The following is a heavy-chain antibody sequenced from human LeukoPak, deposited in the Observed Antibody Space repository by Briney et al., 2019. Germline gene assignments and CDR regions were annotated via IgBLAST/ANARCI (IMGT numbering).Heavy chain of an antibody. V-gene: IGHV3-66*01. D-gene: IGHD1-26*01. CDR2: IYSGGRT. CDR3: ARENRNSGTFDP. CDR1: GFTFSDYY. Sequence: GGSLRLSCAASGFTFSDYYISWVRQAPGKGLEWVSVIYSGGRTYYADSVKGRFAISRDISKNMVSLQMNSLRAEDTAVYYCARENRNSGTFDPWGQGTLVTVSS. J-gene: IGHJ5*02.